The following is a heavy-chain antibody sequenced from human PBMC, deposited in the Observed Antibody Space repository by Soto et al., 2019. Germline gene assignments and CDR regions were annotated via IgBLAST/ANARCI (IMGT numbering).Heavy chain of an antibody. Sequence: QVQLEQSGAEVKKPGSSVKVSCKASGGTFSTSAISWVRQAPGQGLEWMGGIMPVFPTPDYAQKFQGRVTXTXDXXTSTAYMELSGLRSDDTDVYYCARDKDRLQLGGNYYYILDVWGQGTTVTDSS. CDR3: ARDKDRLQLGGNYYYILDV. D-gene: IGHD1-1*01. V-gene: IGHV1-69*05. CDR2: IMPVFPTP. CDR1: GGTFSTSA. J-gene: IGHJ6*02.